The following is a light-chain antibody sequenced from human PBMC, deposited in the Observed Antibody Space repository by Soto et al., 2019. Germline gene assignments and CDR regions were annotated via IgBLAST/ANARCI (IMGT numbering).Light chain of an antibody. CDR3: QSYDGDYVI. CDR1: SGSIATNY. CDR2: EHQ. V-gene: IGLV6-57*04. Sequence: NFMLTQPHSVSESPGKTVTISCTRSSGSIATNYVQWYQQRPGSAPNTVIYEHQHRPSGVPDRFSGSIDSYSNSASLTISGLKTEDEAGYFWQSYDGDYVIFGGGTKLTVL. J-gene: IGLJ2*01.